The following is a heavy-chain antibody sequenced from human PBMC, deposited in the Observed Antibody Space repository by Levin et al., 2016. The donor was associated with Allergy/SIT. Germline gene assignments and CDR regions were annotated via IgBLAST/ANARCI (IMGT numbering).Heavy chain of an antibody. CDR2: ISAYNGNT. CDR1: GYTFTSYG. D-gene: IGHD2/OR15-2a*01. J-gene: IGHJ4*02. V-gene: IGHV1-18*04. CDR3: ARALSSSQAAYPRDY. Sequence: ASVKVSCKASGYTFTSYGISWVRQAPGQGLEWMGWISAYNGNTNYAQKLQGRVTMTTDTSTSTAYMELRSLRSDDTAVYYCARALSSSQAAYPRDYWGQGTLVTVSS.